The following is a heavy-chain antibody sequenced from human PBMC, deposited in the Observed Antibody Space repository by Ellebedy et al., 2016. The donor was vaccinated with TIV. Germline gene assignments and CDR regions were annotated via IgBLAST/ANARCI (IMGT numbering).Heavy chain of an antibody. V-gene: IGHV3-21*01. Sequence: GESLKISCQVSGFTLTDYSMNWVRQAPGKGLEWVSSISSFSAYIYYADAVKGRFTLSRDNAKNSLYLEMNSRRAEDTAVYYCARDRLMHGSGSYYSPWGQGTLVTVSS. D-gene: IGHD3-10*01. CDR1: GFTLTDYS. CDR3: ARDRLMHGSGSYYSP. CDR2: ISSFSAYI. J-gene: IGHJ5*02.